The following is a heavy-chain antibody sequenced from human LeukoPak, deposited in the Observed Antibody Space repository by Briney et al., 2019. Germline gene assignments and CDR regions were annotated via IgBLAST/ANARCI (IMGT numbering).Heavy chain of an antibody. Sequence: ASVKVSCKASGYTVTGYYMHWVRQAPGQGLEWMGWINPNSGGTNYAQKFQGRVTMTRDASISTAYMELSRLRSDDTAVYYCARTQGIAVAGYAFDIWGQGTMVTVSS. V-gene: IGHV1-2*02. CDR3: ARTQGIAVAGYAFDI. CDR1: GYTVTGYY. D-gene: IGHD6-19*01. J-gene: IGHJ3*02. CDR2: INPNSGGT.